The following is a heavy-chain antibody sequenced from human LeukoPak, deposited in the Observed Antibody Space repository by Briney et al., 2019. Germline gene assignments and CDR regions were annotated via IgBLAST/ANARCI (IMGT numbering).Heavy chain of an antibody. J-gene: IGHJ6*03. D-gene: IGHD3-10*02. Sequence: PSETLSLTCTASGGSLSSDYWSWIRQPPGKGLEWIGYVSYSGTTNYNPSLNSRLTISLDTSKNRFSLNLSSVTAADTAIYFCARYVRGPDYYIDVWGKGTTVPVSS. CDR2: VSYSGTT. CDR3: ARYVRGPDYYIDV. V-gene: IGHV4-59*01. CDR1: GGSLSSDY.